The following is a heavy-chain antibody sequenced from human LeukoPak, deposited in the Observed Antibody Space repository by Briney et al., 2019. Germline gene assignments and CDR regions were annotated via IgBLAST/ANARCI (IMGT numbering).Heavy chain of an antibody. J-gene: IGHJ3*02. CDR1: GGTFSSYA. CDR2: IISIIGIA. D-gene: IGHD6-13*01. Sequence: SVKVSCKSSGGTFSSYAISLGRQAPAQGLELMGRIISIIGIANYAQKFQGRITITANKSTSTAYMELSSLRSEDTAVYYCARGLTAAEVAFDIWGQGTMVTVSS. V-gene: IGHV1-69*04. CDR3: ARGLTAAEVAFDI.